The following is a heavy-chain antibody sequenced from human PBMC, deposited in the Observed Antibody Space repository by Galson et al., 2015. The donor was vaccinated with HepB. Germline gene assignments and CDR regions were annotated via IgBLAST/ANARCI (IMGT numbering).Heavy chain of an antibody. CDR1: GFTFSSYA. CDR3: ATPRSGYSGYDPLGPYDY. J-gene: IGHJ4*02. D-gene: IGHD5-12*01. CDR2: ISGSGGST. V-gene: IGHV3-23*01. Sequence: SLRLSCAASGFTFSSYAMSWVRQAPGKGLEWVSAISGSGGSTYYADSVKGRFTISRDNSKNTLYLQMNSLRAEDTAVYYCATPRSGYSGYDPLGPYDYWGQGTLVTVSS.